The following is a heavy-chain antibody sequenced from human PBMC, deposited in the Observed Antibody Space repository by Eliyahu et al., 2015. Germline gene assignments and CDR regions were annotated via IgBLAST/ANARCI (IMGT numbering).Heavy chain of an antibody. CDR3: AKAGGLILVAGQYYFDY. D-gene: IGHD6-19*01. CDR2: IRYDGSNK. V-gene: IGHV3-30*02. CDR1: XFTFSXXG. Sequence: QVQLVESGGGVVQPGGSLXLSCAASXFTFSXXGMHWVRQAPGKGLEWVAFIRYDGSNKYYADSVKGRFTISRDNSKNTLYLQMNSLRAEDTAVYYCAKAGGLILVAGQYYFDYWGQGTLVTVSS. J-gene: IGHJ4*02.